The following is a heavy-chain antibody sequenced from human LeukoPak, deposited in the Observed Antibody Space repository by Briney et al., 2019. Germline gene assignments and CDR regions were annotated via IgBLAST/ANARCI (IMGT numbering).Heavy chain of an antibody. V-gene: IGHV4-4*07. D-gene: IGHD3-22*01. CDR2: ISSSGST. CDR1: GGSISSYY. CDR3: ARGPYSYDSSGAFDI. J-gene: IGHJ3*02. Sequence: SETLSLTCTVSGGSISSYYWSWIRQPAGKGLEWIGRISSSGSTNYNPSLKSRVTISVDTSKNQFSLKLSYVTAADTAVYFCARGPYSYDSSGAFDIWGQGTMVTVSS.